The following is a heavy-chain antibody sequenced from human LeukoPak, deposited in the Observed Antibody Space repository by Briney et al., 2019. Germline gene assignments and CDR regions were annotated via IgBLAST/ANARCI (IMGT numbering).Heavy chain of an antibody. CDR3: ARGGSAGDY. V-gene: IGHV3-23*01. D-gene: IGHD2-15*01. Sequence: PWGSLRLSCAASGFTFSSYAMSWVRQAPGRGLEWVSAISGRDGRTYYTDSVKGRFTISRDNSRDTLYLQMNSLRAEDTAVYYCARGGSAGDYWGQGTLVTVSS. CDR1: GFTFSSYA. CDR2: ISGRDGRT. J-gene: IGHJ4*02.